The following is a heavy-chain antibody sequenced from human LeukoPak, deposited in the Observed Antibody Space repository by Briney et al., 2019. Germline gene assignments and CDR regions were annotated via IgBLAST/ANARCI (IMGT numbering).Heavy chain of an antibody. CDR1: GFTFDDYA. J-gene: IGHJ4*02. CDR3: ANSLVATIRVFDY. Sequence: GRSLRLSCAASGFTFDDYAMHWVRQAPGKGLEWVSAISGSGGSTYYADSVKGRFTISRDNSKNTLYLQMNSLRAEDTAVYYCANSLVATIRVFDYWGQGTLVTVSS. V-gene: IGHV3-23*01. CDR2: ISGSGGST. D-gene: IGHD5-12*01.